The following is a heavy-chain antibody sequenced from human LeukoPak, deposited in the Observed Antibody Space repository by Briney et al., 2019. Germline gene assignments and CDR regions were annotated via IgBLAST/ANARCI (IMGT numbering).Heavy chain of an antibody. D-gene: IGHD3-10*01. CDR2: ISGSGGST. V-gene: IGHV3-23*01. J-gene: IGHJ4*02. CDR3: AKDRQYYYGSGSYEDY. Sequence: GGSLRLSCAASGFTFSSYAMSWVRQAPGKGLEWVSAISGSGGSTYYADSVKGRFTISRDNSKNTLYLQMNSLRAEDTAVYYCAKDRQYYYGSGSYEDYWGQGTLVTVPS. CDR1: GFTFSSYA.